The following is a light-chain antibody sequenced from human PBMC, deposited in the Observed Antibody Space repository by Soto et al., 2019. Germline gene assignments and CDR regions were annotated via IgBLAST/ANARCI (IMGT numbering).Light chain of an antibody. J-gene: IGKJ1*01. Sequence: EIVLTQSPGTLSLSPGERGTLSCRARQSVRDNYFAWYQQKPGQAPSLLIYDTSRRATGVPDRFTGSGSGTDFLLTISRVEAEDFAMYFCLQYGDSPGTFGQGTKVEIK. CDR3: LQYGDSPGT. V-gene: IGKV3-20*01. CDR1: QSVRDNY. CDR2: DTS.